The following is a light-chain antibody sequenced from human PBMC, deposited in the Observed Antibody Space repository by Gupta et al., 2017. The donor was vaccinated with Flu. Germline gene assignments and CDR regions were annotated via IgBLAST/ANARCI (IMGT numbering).Light chain of an antibody. CDR1: SSDVGGHKY. CDR2: EVS. V-gene: IGLV2-14*01. Sequence: QSALTQPASVSGSPGQSITISCTGTSSDVGGHKYVSWYQQHPGKAPKVMIYEVSSRPSGVSNRFSGSKSGNTASLTISGLQADDEANYYCSSYTVSNTWVFGGGTKVNVL. CDR3: SSYTVSNTWV. J-gene: IGLJ3*02.